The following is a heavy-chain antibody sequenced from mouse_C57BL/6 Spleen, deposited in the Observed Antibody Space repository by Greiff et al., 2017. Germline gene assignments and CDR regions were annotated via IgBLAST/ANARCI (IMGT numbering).Heavy chain of an antibody. V-gene: IGHV5-12*01. CDR1: GFTFSDYY. Sequence: EVQLVESGGGLVQPGGSLKLSCAASGFTFSDYYMYWVRQTPEKRLEWVAYISNGGGSTYYPDTVKGRFTISRDNAKNTLYLQMSRLKSEDTAMYYCARHDGYEGFAYWGQGTLVTVSA. J-gene: IGHJ3*01. CDR3: ARHDGYEGFAY. D-gene: IGHD2-2*01. CDR2: ISNGGGST.